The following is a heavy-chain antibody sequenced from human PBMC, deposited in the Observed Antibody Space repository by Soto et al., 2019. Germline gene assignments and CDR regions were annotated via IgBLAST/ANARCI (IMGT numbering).Heavy chain of an antibody. Sequence: SETLSLTCTVSGGSIGNFYWSWIRQPPGKGLEWIGYISYSGNTNYNPSLKSRVSISVDTSKNQLSLNLTSVTAADTAVYYCARAPMVLSRSYFDSWGQGTPVTVSS. CDR2: ISYSGNT. CDR1: GGSIGNFY. J-gene: IGHJ4*02. CDR3: ARAPMVLSRSYFDS. D-gene: IGHD2-8*01. V-gene: IGHV4-59*01.